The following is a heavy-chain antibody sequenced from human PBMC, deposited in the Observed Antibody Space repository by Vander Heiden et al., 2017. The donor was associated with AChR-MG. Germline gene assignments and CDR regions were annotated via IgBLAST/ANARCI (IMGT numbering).Heavy chain of an antibody. D-gene: IGHD3-10*01. CDR2: SRHTVTSNPT. Sequence: EVQLVESGGGLVQPGGSLRLSCAASGFSLTDHYVDWVRQAPEKGLEWVGRSRHTVTSNPTEYAASVRGRFTISRDESESSLFLQMNSLKIEDTAVYFCARVALGNFGEYDHWGQGTLVSVSS. CDR1: GFSLTDHY. J-gene: IGHJ4*02. CDR3: ARVALGNFGEYDH. V-gene: IGHV3-72*01.